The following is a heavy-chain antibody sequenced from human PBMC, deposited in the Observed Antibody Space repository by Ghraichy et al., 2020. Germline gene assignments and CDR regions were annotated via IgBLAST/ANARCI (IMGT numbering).Heavy chain of an antibody. Sequence: SQTISLTCTVSGGSINSGSYFWGWTRQSPGGGLEWIGTIDSSGNTYYNPSLKSRVTISAGTSKNELSLKLTSVTAADTAVYYCVRDFGNHRIDSWGQGTQVAVSS. V-gene: IGHV4-39*01. D-gene: IGHD1-14*01. CDR2: IDSSGNT. CDR1: GGSINSGSYF. J-gene: IGHJ4*02. CDR3: VRDFGNHRIDS.